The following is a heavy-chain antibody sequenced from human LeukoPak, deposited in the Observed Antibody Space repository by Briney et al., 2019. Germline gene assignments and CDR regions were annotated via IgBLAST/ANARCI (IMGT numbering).Heavy chain of an antibody. CDR1: GGSISSSSYY. D-gene: IGHD3-10*01. J-gene: IGHJ5*02. CDR3: ARWVGSGWFDP. V-gene: IGHV4-61*05. Sequence: PSETLSLTCTVSGGSISSSSYYWGWIRQPPGKGLEWIGYIYYSGSTNYNPSLKSRVTISVDTSKNQFSLKLSSVTAADTAVYYCARWVGSGWFDPWGQGTLVTVSS. CDR2: IYYSGST.